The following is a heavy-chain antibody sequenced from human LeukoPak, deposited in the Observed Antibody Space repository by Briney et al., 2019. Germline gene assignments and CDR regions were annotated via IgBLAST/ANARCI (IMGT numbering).Heavy chain of an antibody. CDR2: ISGSGGST. J-gene: IGHJ4*02. Sequence: GGTLRLSCAASGFTFSSYGMSWVRQAPGKGLEWVSAISGSGGSTYYADSVKGRFTISRDNSKNTLYLQMNSLRAEDTAVYYCAKANTYYYDSSGYFTFGYWGQGTLVTVSS. D-gene: IGHD3-22*01. V-gene: IGHV3-23*01. CDR1: GFTFSSYG. CDR3: AKANTYYYDSSGYFTFGY.